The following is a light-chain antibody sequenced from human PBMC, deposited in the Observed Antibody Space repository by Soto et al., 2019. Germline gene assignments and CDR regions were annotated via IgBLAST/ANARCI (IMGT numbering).Light chain of an antibody. V-gene: IGLV2-14*03. CDR3: SSYAGANALVI. CDR1: SSDVGLYNY. Sequence: QSVLTQPASVSGSPGQSITISCTGSSSDVGLYNYVSWYQQHPGKAPKLLIYEVTNRPSGVSNRFSGSKSGNTASLTISGLQTEDEALYYCSSYAGANALVIFGGGTQLTVL. J-gene: IGLJ2*01. CDR2: EVT.